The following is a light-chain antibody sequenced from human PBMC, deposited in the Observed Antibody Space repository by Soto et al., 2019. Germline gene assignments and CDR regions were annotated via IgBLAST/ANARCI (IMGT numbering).Light chain of an antibody. J-gene: IGKJ1*01. Sequence: DIPMTQSPSTLSASVGDRVTITCRASQSVNSRLAWFQQKPGKAPKLLIDRASNLESGVPSRFSGSGSGTEFTLTINSLQPDDFATYYCQQYNSLWTFGQGTKVEIK. CDR1: QSVNSR. V-gene: IGKV1-5*03. CDR2: RAS. CDR3: QQYNSLWT.